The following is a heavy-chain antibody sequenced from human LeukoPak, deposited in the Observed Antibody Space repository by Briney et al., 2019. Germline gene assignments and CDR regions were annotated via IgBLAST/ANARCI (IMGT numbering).Heavy chain of an antibody. D-gene: IGHD3-16*01. CDR2: ISGSGSST. CDR3: AKVRWGSDNALDS. Sequence: PGGSLRLSCAASGFTFSSYGMSWVRQAPGKGLEWVSAISGSGSSTYYADSVKGRFTISRDNSKNTLYLQMNSLRAEDTAVYYCAKVRWGSDNALDSWGQGTLVTGSS. J-gene: IGHJ4*02. V-gene: IGHV3-23*01. CDR1: GFTFSSYG.